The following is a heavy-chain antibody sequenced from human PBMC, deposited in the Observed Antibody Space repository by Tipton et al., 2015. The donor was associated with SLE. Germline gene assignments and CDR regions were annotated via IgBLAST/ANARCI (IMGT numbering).Heavy chain of an antibody. D-gene: IGHD2-2*01. CDR2: IYYSGST. V-gene: IGHV4-38-2*02. CDR3: ARVPAVYYYYMDV. CDR1: GYSISSGYY. Sequence: LRLSCTVSGYSISSGYYWGWIRQPPGKGLEWIGSIYYSGSTYYNPSLKSRVTISVDTSKKQFSLKLSSVTAADTAIYYCARVPAVYYYYMDVWGKGTTVTVSS. J-gene: IGHJ6*03.